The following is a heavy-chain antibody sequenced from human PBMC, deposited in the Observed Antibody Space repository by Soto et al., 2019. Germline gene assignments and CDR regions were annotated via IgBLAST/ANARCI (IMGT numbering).Heavy chain of an antibody. CDR1: GYTFNNYG. CDR3: ARVAITLIRGLKVDFYSMDV. J-gene: IGHJ6*02. D-gene: IGHD3-10*01. V-gene: IGHV1-18*01. CDR2: ISVYNGNK. Sequence: QLVQSGGEVKEPGASVQVSCKASGYTFNNYGITWVRQAPGQGLEWLGWISVYNGNKNYAKKVQGRVSMTAETSTSTAHMELLSLQSDDTAVYFCARVAITLIRGLKVDFYSMDVWGQGTTVTVSS.